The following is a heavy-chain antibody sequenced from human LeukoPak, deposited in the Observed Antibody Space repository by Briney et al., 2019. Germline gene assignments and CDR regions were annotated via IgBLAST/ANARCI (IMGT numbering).Heavy chain of an antibody. Sequence: GRFLRLSCAASGFTFSSYGMHWVRQAPGKGLEWVAVIWYDGSNKYYADSVKGRFTISRDNSKNTLYLQMNSLRAEDTAVYYCARDPIAAAGGMVDYWGQGTLVTVSS. J-gene: IGHJ4*02. V-gene: IGHV3-33*01. CDR3: ARDPIAAAGGMVDY. CDR1: GFTFSSYG. D-gene: IGHD6-13*01. CDR2: IWYDGSNK.